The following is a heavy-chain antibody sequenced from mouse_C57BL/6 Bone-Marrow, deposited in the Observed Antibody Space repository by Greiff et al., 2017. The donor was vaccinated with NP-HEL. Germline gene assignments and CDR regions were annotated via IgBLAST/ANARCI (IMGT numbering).Heavy chain of an antibody. J-gene: IGHJ2*01. Sequence: QVQLQQSGAELVRPGTSVKMSCKASGYTFTNYWIGWAKQRPGHGLEWIGDIYPGGGYTNYNEKFKGKATLTADKSSSTAYMQFSSLTSEDSAIYYCARTAYYYGGGFDCWGQGTTLTVSS. CDR1: GYTFTNYW. V-gene: IGHV1-63*01. CDR2: IYPGGGYT. CDR3: ARTAYYYGGGFDC. D-gene: IGHD1-1*01.